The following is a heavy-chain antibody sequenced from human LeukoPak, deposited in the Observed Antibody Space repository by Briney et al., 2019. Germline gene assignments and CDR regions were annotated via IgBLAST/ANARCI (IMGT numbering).Heavy chain of an antibody. J-gene: IGHJ4*02. CDR2: ISAYNINT. V-gene: IGHV1-18*01. D-gene: IGHD2-2*01. CDR3: ASWAGYCSTNNCYATSLDY. Sequence: ASVKVSCKASGYTFSNYGISWMRQAPGQGLEWMGWISAYNINTNLAQKFQGRVTMTTDTSTSTAYMELRSLRSDGTAVYYCASWAGYCSTNNCYATSLDYWGQGTLVTVSA. CDR1: GYTFSNYG.